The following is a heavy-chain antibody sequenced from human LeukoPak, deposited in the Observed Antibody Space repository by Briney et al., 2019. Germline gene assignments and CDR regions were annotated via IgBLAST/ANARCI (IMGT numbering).Heavy chain of an antibody. D-gene: IGHD3-22*01. CDR3: ARGYYDSSGTPRTFDI. J-gene: IGHJ3*02. Sequence: SQTLSLTCTVSGGSISSGGYYWSWIRQHPGKGLVWIGYIYYSGSTYYNPSLKSRVTISVDTSKNQFSLKLSSVTAADTAVYYCARGYYDSSGTPRTFDIWGQGTMVTVSS. CDR1: GGSISSGGYY. V-gene: IGHV4-31*03. CDR2: IYYSGST.